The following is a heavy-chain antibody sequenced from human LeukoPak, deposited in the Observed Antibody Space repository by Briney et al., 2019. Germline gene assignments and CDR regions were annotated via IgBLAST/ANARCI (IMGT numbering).Heavy chain of an antibody. V-gene: IGHV3-23*01. CDR1: GFTFSNSA. CDR3: AKDIKGTNYYYYGMGA. D-gene: IGHD1-14*01. CDR2: INGDGGRT. Sequence: PGGSLRLSCAASGFTFSNSAMTWVRQAPGKGLDWVSAINGDGGRTYHADSVKGRSTISRDNSKNTLYLQMNSLRVEDTAVYYCAKDIKGTNYYYYGMGAWGQGTTVTVSS. J-gene: IGHJ6*02.